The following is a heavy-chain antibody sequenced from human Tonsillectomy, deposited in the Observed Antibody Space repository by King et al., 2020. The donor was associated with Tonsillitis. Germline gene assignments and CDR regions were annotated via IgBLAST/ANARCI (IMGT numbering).Heavy chain of an antibody. CDR2: FDPEDGET. V-gene: IGHV1-24*01. CDR3: ATILRSGYSHDY. D-gene: IGHD3-3*01. Sequence: GQLVQSGAEVKKPGASVKVSCKVSGYIFIDLSMHWVRQAPGKGLEWMGGFDPEDGETIYAQKFQGRVTMTEDTSTDTAYMELSSLRAEDTALYYCATILRSGYSHDYWGEGTLVTVSS. J-gene: IGHJ4*02. CDR1: GYIFIDLS.